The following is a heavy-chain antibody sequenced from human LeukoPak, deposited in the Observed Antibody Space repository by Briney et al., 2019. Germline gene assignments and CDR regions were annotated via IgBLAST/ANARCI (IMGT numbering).Heavy chain of an antibody. J-gene: IGHJ4*02. CDR3: AREGVWYFDY. CDR2: IQNDGSNE. CDR1: GFTFSSYG. D-gene: IGHD2-21*01. Sequence: GGSLRLSCAASGFTFSSYGMHWVRQAPGKGLEWVAYIQNDGSNEQYADSVKGRFSISRDSSKNILYLQMNSLRAEDTAVYYCAREGVWYFDYWGQGTLVTVSS. V-gene: IGHV3-30*02.